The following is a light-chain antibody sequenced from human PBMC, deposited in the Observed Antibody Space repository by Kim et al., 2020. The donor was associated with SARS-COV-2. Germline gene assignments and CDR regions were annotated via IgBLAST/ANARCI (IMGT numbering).Light chain of an antibody. CDR1: GLRPYY. Sequence: LGQNVKITRQGDGLRPYYASWYHQKPGQAPVLVIYDKNNRPSGIPDRFSGSSSGNTASLTITGAQAEDEADYYFHSRDTSDNPPHVFGTGTKVTVL. J-gene: IGLJ1*01. CDR3: HSRDTSDNPPHV. CDR2: DKN. V-gene: IGLV3-19*01.